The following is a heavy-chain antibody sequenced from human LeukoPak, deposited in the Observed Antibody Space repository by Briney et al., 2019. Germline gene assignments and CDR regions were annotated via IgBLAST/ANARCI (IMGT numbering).Heavy chain of an antibody. CDR3: AKGRGLMITFGGVIATD. D-gene: IGHD3-16*02. CDR2: ISGSGDST. Sequence: GGSLRLSCPGSGFTFRSYAMNWVRQAPGKGLEWVSTISGSGDSTYYADSVRGRFTISRDNSKNTLYLQMNSLRAEDTAVYYCAKGRGLMITFGGVIATDWGQGTLVTVSS. V-gene: IGHV3-23*01. CDR1: GFTFRSYA. J-gene: IGHJ4*02.